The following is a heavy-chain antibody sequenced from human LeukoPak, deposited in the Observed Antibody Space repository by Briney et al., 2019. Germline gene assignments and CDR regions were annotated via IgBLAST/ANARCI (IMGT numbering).Heavy chain of an antibody. CDR3: ARSRDTVTIDY. CDR2: IYHSGST. D-gene: IGHD4-17*01. CDR1: GGSISSSNW. J-gene: IGHJ4*02. V-gene: IGHV4-4*02. Sequence: SETLSLTCAVSGGSISSSNWWSWVRQPPGKGLEWIGEIYHSGSTYYNPSLKSRVAISVDRSKNQFSLKLSSVTAADTAVYYCARSRDTVTIDYWGQGTLVTVSS.